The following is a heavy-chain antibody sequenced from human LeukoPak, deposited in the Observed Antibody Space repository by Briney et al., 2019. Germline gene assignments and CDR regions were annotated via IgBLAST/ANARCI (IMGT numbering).Heavy chain of an antibody. CDR3: VTHEVTVITRSTFDY. Sequence: GGSLRLSCAASGFTFSNYWMSWVRQAPGKGVEWVANINQDGSEKYSVDSVKGRFTISRDNAQNSLFLQMNSLRAEDTAVYYCVTHEVTVITRSTFDYWGQGILVTVSS. D-gene: IGHD4-23*01. CDR2: INQDGSEK. V-gene: IGHV3-7*01. J-gene: IGHJ4*02. CDR1: GFTFSNYW.